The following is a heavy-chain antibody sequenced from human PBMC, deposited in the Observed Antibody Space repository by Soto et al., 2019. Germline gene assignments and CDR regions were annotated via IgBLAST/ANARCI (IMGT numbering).Heavy chain of an antibody. CDR2: INPSGGST. CDR1: GYTFTSYY. Sequence: QVQLVQSGAEVKKPGASVKVSCKASGYTFTSYYMHWVRQAPGQGLEWMGIINPSGGSTTYAQTFQGRVTMTRDTYTSTVYMDLSSLRSEDTAVYYCAREGGGLLVDDAFDIWGQGTMVTVSS. V-gene: IGHV1-46*01. J-gene: IGHJ3*02. CDR3: AREGGGLLVDDAFDI. D-gene: IGHD1-26*01.